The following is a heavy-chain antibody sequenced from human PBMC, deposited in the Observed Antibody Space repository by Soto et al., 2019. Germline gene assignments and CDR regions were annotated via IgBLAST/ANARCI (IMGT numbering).Heavy chain of an antibody. Sequence: QVQLVQSGAEVKKPGSSVKISCKTSGGNFSRNGISWVRQAPGQGLEWMGGIIPIFGTTNYAHKFRGRVTVTADEATVTVYMVMNSLRSEDTAVYYCARASDSTWYNWFDPWGQGTLVTVSS. D-gene: IGHD6-13*01. J-gene: IGHJ5*02. CDR1: GGNFSRNG. V-gene: IGHV1-69*01. CDR2: IIPIFGTT. CDR3: ARASDSTWYNWFDP.